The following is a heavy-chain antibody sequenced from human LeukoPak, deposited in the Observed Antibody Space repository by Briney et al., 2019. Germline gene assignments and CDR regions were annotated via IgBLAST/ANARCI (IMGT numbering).Heavy chain of an antibody. Sequence: SETLSLTCSVSGASVTSGSFYWGWLRPSPGKGLEWIATVYYTGSTYYDPSLKSRVSVSIDTSNNQFSLNVKSVSAADTAVYYCARHSGSGSLSRPFDPWGQGTLVTVTS. D-gene: IGHD3-10*01. CDR1: GASVTSGSFY. J-gene: IGHJ5*02. V-gene: IGHV4-39*01. CDR3: ARHSGSGSLSRPFDP. CDR2: VYYTGST.